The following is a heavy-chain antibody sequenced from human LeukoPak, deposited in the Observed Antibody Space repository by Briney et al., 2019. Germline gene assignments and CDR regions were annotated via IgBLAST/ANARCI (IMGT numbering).Heavy chain of an antibody. CDR2: IIPILGIA. CDR1: GGTFSSYT. D-gene: IGHD1-26*01. CDR3: ASYSGSYYGPMDAFDI. Sequence: ASVKVSCKASGGTFSSYTISWVRQAPGQGLEWMGRIIPILGIANYAQKFQGRVTITADKSTSTAYMELSNLRSEDTAVYYCASYSGSYYGPMDAFDIWGQGTMVTVSS. V-gene: IGHV1-69*02. J-gene: IGHJ3*02.